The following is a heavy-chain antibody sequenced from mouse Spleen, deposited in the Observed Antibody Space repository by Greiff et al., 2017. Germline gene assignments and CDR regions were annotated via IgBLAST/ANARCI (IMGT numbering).Heavy chain of an antibody. J-gene: IGHJ2*01. V-gene: IGHV7-3*01. Sequence: EVQLVESGGGLVQPGGSLSLSCAASGFTFTDYYMSWVRQPPGKALEWLGFIRNKANGYTTEYSASVKGRFTISRDNSQSILYLQMNALRAEDSATYYCARYPTRNYYFDYWGQGTTLTVSS. CDR3: ARYPTRNYYFDY. CDR2: IRNKANGYTT. CDR1: GFTFTDYY. D-gene: IGHD2-1*01.